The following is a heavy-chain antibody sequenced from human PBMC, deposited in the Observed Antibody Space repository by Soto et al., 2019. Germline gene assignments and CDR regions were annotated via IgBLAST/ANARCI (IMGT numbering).Heavy chain of an antibody. CDR1: GGTFSTST. J-gene: IGHJ4*02. CDR2: TIPLLNVA. Sequence: QVQLVQSGAEVKKPGSSVKVSCKASGGTFSTSTFTWVRQAPGQGLEWMGRTIPLLNVADYAQDFQGRLTIIADRSTSTTYMELTSLTSKDTAVYYCARDSPIGSTFSGYDAIDSWGQGTLVTVSS. V-gene: IGHV1-69*08. CDR3: ARDSPIGSTFSGYDAIDS. D-gene: IGHD5-12*01.